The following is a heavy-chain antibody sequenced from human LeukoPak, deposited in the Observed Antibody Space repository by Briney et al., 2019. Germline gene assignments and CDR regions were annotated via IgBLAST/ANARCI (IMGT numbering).Heavy chain of an antibody. CDR1: GGSFSGYY. D-gene: IGHD1-14*01. J-gene: IGHJ4*02. CDR3: ARSRNRFDY. V-gene: IGHV4-34*01. CDR2: INHSGST. Sequence: SETLSLTCAVYGGSFSGYYWSWIRQPPGKGLEWIGEINHSGSTNYNPSLKSRVTISVDTSKNQFSLKLSSVTAADTAAYYCARSRNRFDYWGQGTLVTVSS.